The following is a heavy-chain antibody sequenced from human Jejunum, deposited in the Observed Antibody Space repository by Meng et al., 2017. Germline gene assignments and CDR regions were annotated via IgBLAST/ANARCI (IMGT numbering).Heavy chain of an antibody. Sequence: GGSLRLSCAASGFNFQNYAIHWVRQAPGKGLEWVALLSNGGSNEYNADSVKGRFTLSRDSSTNTLYLQMNSLRAEDTAVYYCARDGGGNYFGSGPSRKRDYYYYYGMDVWGQGTTVTVSS. CDR2: LSNGGSNE. J-gene: IGHJ6*02. CDR1: GFNFQNYA. D-gene: IGHD3-10*01. CDR3: ARDGGGNYFGSGPSRKRDYYYYYGMDV. V-gene: IGHV3-30*04.